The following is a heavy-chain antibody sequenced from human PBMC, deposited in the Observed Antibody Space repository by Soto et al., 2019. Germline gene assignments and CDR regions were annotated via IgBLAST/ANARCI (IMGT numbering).Heavy chain of an antibody. CDR1: GGTFSSYT. CDR3: ARPYCSGGSCDPVAFDI. V-gene: IGHV1-69*02. CDR2: IIPILGIA. D-gene: IGHD2-15*01. Sequence: SVKVSCKASGGTFSSYTISWVRQAPGQGLEWMGRIIPILGIANYAQKFQGRVTITADKSTSTAYMELSSLRSEDTAVYYCARPYCSGGSCDPVAFDIWGQGTMVTVSS. J-gene: IGHJ3*02.